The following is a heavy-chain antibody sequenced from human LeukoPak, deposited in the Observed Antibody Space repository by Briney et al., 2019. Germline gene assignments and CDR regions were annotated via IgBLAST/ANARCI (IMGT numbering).Heavy chain of an antibody. CDR1: GFTFSGYW. Sequence: GGSLRPSCAASGFTFSGYWMHWVRQAPGKGLVWVSRINSDGRSTSYADSVKGRFTISRDNAKNTLDLQMNSLRAEDMAVYYCASAYSSGYYSFDYWGQGTLVTVSS. CDR2: INSDGRST. CDR3: ASAYSSGYYSFDY. D-gene: IGHD3-22*01. V-gene: IGHV3-74*01. J-gene: IGHJ4*02.